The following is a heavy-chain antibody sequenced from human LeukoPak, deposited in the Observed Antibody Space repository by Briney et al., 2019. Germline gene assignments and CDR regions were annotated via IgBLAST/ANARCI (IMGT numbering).Heavy chain of an antibody. Sequence: PGGSLRLSCAASGFTFSGYSMDWVRQAPGKGLEWVSVIYSGGSTYYADSVKGRFTISRDNSKNTLYLQMNSLRAEDTAVYYCASTPKGEDSSGYYPFDYWGQGTLVTVSS. D-gene: IGHD3-22*01. CDR1: GFTFSGYS. V-gene: IGHV3-53*01. CDR3: ASTPKGEDSSGYYPFDY. CDR2: IYSGGST. J-gene: IGHJ4*02.